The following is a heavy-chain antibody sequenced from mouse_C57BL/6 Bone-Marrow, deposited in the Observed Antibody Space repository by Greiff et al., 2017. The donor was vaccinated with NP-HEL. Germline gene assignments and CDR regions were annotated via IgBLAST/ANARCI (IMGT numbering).Heavy chain of an antibody. CDR1: GFTFSSYG. J-gene: IGHJ3*01. Sequence: EVQLVESGGDLVKPGGSLKLSCAASGFTFSSYGMSWVRQSPDKRLEWVATISSGGSYTYYPDSVKGRFTISSDNAKNTLYLQMSSLKAEDTAMYYWARRCPCGSSPGWFAYWGQGTLVTVSA. CDR2: ISSGGSYT. CDR3: ARRCPCGSSPGWFAY. D-gene: IGHD1-1*01. V-gene: IGHV5-6*01.